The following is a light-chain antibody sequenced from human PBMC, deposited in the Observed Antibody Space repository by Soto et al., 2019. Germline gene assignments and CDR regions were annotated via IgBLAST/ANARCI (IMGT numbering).Light chain of an antibody. Sequence: DIQMTQSPSAMSASVGDRVTITCRASQGIDNYLAWFQQKPGKVPQRLIYAASTLQSGVPSRFGGSVSGKKFSLTISSLQLKVFAIYYCLKHRSPPLTFGGGTKGE. CDR1: QGIDNY. J-gene: IGKJ4*01. CDR3: LKHRSPPLT. V-gene: IGKV1-17*03. CDR2: AAS.